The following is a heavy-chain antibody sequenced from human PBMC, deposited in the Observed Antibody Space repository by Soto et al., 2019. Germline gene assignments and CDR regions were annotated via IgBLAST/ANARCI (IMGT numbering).Heavy chain of an antibody. D-gene: IGHD2-15*01. CDR2: INPSGGST. V-gene: IGHV1-46*01. CDR3: ARLVEHWFDP. Sequence: XXVQVSFMASGYTFPNYYMHWVRQAPGQGLEWMGRINPSGGSTSYAQKFQGRVTMTRDTSTSTVYMELGSLISEDTAVYYCARLVEHWFDPWGQGTLVTVSS. J-gene: IGHJ5*02. CDR1: GYTFPNYY.